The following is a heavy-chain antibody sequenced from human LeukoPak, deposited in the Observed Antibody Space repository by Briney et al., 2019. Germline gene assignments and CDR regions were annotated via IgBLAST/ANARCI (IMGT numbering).Heavy chain of an antibody. J-gene: IGHJ4*02. CDR1: GYTFTSYA. V-gene: IGHV1-18*01. D-gene: IGHD3-22*01. CDR2: ISADNGNA. Sequence: GASVRVSCKASGYTFTSYAISWVRQAPGQGLEWVARISADNGNAKYPQTLQGRVTMTTDTSTSTAYMELRSLRSDDTAVYYCARYHSISGHSYFDYWGRGTLVTVSS. CDR3: ARYHSISGHSYFDY.